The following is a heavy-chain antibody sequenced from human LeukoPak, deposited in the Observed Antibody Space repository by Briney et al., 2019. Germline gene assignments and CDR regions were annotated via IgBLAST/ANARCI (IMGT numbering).Heavy chain of an antibody. D-gene: IGHD3-10*01. CDR2: IYYSGST. Sequence: SETLSLTCTVSGYSISSGHYWGWIRQPPGKGLEWIGSIYYSGSTYYNPSLKSRVTISVDTSQNQFSLNLYSVTAADTAVYYCAKSRGSGNYFDSWGQGTLVTVSS. V-gene: IGHV4-38-2*02. CDR3: AKSRGSGNYFDS. CDR1: GYSISSGHY. J-gene: IGHJ4*02.